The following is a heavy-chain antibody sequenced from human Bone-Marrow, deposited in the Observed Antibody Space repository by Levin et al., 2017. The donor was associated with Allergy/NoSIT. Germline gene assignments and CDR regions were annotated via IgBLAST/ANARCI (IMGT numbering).Heavy chain of an antibody. Sequence: GGSLRLSCAASCFPFSPFLLPFFLPSPSKGPEWVSSISGSSSYIKYADSLKGRITISRDNAKNSLYLQMTSLRAEDPAVYYCARDGGSIVPIPPDYWGQGTLVIVSS. CDR1: CFPFSPFL. J-gene: IGHJ4*02. CDR3: ARDGGSIVPIPPDY. D-gene: IGHD2-8*01. V-gene: IGHV3-21*01. CDR2: ISGSSSYI.